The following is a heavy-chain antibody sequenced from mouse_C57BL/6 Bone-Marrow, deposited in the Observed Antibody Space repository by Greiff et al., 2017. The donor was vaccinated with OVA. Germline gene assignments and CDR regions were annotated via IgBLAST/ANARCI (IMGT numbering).Heavy chain of an antibody. CDR2: INPSSGYT. Sequence: VQLQQSGAELARPGASVKMSCKASGYTFTSYTMHWVKQRPGQGLEWIGYINPSSGYTKYNQKFKDKATLTADKSSSTAYMQLSSLTSEDSAVYYCERWDYYGCGNYAVDYWGQGTTVTVSS. CDR1: GYTFTSYT. V-gene: IGHV1-4*01. CDR3: ERWDYYGCGNYAVDY. J-gene: IGHJ4*01. D-gene: IGHD1-1*01.